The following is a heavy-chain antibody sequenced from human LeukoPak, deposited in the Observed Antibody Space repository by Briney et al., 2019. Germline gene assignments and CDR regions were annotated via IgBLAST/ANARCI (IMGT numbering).Heavy chain of an antibody. CDR2: ISGSGVST. V-gene: IGHV3-23*01. CDR3: XSGTSFRYFXY. CDR1: GFTFSSYV. J-gene: IGHJ4*02. D-gene: IGHD3-10*01. Sequence: GGSLRLSCAASGFTFSSYVMSWVRQAPGKGLECVSTISGSGVSTDYADSVKGRFTISRDNSKNTLYLQVNSLRAEDTAVYYCXSGTSFRYFXYWGQGPXVTVS.